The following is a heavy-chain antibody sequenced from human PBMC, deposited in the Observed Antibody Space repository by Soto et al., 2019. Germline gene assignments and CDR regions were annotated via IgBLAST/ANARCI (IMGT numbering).Heavy chain of an antibody. CDR1: GASISSGDYF. J-gene: IGHJ4*02. Sequence: QVHLEESGPGLVKPSQTLSLTCTVSGASISSGDYFWSWIRQSPGKGLEWIGYIYDSGSSYYNPSLKSRVTMSVDTSKNQFALKLRSVTAADTAVYYCASHRSGYAFQWGQGTLVTVSS. V-gene: IGHV4-30-4*01. CDR3: ASHRSGYAFQ. CDR2: IYDSGSS. D-gene: IGHD5-12*01.